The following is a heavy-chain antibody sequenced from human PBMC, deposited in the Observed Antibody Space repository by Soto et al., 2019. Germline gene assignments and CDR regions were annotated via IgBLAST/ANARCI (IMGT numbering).Heavy chain of an antibody. CDR1: VFTFSSYA. Sequence: WWLLRLSCSASVFTFSSYAMSWFRQAPGKGLEWVSAISGSGGSTYYADSVKGRFTISRDNSKNTLYLQMNSLRAEDTAVYYCAKDQGYSSSSDYWGQGTLVTVSS. CDR2: ISGSGGST. CDR3: AKDQGYSSSSDY. D-gene: IGHD6-6*01. J-gene: IGHJ4*02. V-gene: IGHV3-23*01.